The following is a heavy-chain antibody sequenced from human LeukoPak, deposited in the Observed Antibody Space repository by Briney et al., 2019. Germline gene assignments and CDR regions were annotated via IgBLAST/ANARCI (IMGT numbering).Heavy chain of an antibody. CDR2: IYTSGST. Sequence: SETLSLTCTVSGGSISSYYWSWIRQPPGKGLEWIGYIYTSGSTNYNPSLKSRVTISVDTSKNQFSLKLSSVTAADTAVYYCAGNVDTAMVYYYYYMDVWGEGTTVTVSS. CDR1: GGSISSYY. V-gene: IGHV4-4*09. J-gene: IGHJ6*03. D-gene: IGHD5-18*01. CDR3: AGNVDTAMVYYYYYMDV.